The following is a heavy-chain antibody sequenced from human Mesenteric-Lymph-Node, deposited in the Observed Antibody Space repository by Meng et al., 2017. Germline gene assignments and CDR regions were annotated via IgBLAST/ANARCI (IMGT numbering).Heavy chain of an antibody. CDR2: IIPIFGTA. CDR3: ARDRSPYYDILTGYDRGYYYYGMDV. CDR1: GGTFSSYA. V-gene: IGHV1-69*05. Sequence: SVKVSCKASGGTFSSYAISWVRQAPGQGLEWMGGIIPIFGTANYAQKFQDRVTITTDESTSTAYMELSSLRSEDTAVYYCARDRSPYYDILTGYDRGYYYYGMDVWGQGTTVTVSS. J-gene: IGHJ6*02. D-gene: IGHD3-9*01.